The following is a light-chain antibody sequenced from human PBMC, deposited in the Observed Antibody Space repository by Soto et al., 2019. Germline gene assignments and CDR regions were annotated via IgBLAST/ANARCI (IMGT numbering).Light chain of an antibody. CDR2: DVT. J-gene: IGLJ1*01. CDR3: SSYTCITTLYV. Sequence: QSALTQPASVSGSPGQSITIPCTGTSSDVGGHNFVSWYQHHPGKAPKLMIYDVTNRPSGVSDRFSGSKSGNTASLTISGLQAEDEADYFCSSYTCITTLYVFGTGTKLTVL. V-gene: IGLV2-14*03. CDR1: SSDVGGHNF.